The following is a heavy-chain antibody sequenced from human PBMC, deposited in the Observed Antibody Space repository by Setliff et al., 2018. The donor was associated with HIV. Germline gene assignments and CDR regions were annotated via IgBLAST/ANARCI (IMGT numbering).Heavy chain of an antibody. V-gene: IGHV1-18*01. D-gene: IGHD6-6*01. Sequence: ASVKVSCKASGYTFTSYGISWVRQAPGQGLEWMGWISGYNGNTKFAQKLQGRGTMTTDTSTSTAYMELRSLRSDDTAVYYCARDLFGPWYSGSSGLAYWGQGTQVTVSS. CDR3: ARDLFGPWYSGSSGLAY. CDR2: ISGYNGNT. J-gene: IGHJ4*02. CDR1: GYTFTSYG.